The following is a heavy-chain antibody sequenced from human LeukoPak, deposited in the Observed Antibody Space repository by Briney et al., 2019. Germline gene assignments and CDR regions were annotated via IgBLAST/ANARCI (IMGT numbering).Heavy chain of an antibody. CDR2: IYHSGST. J-gene: IGHJ4*02. CDR3: ARYLDSNYEAITYYFDY. D-gene: IGHD4-11*01. Sequence: TSETLSLTCAVSGGSISSSNWWSWVRQPPGKGLEWIGEIYHSGSTYYNPSLKSRVTISVDTSKNQFSLKLSSVTAADTAVYYCARYLDSNYEAITYYFDYWGQGTLVTVSS. CDR1: GGSISSSNW. V-gene: IGHV4-4*02.